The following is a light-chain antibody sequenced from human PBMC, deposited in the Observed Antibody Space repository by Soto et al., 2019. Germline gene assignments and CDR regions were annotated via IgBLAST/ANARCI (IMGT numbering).Light chain of an antibody. CDR3: QQYGSSPTWT. Sequence: EIVSTQSPRTLSLSPGERATLSCRASQSVSSSYLAWYQQKPGQAPRLLIYGASSRATGIPDRFSGSGSGTDFTLTISRLGPEDFAVYYCQQYGSSPTWTFGEGTKVDIK. V-gene: IGKV3-20*01. J-gene: IGKJ1*01. CDR1: QSVSSSY. CDR2: GAS.